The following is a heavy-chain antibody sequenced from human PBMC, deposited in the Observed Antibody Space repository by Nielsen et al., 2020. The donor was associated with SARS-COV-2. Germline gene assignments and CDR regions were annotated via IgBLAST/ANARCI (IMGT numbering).Heavy chain of an antibody. CDR1: GDSVSSSSAA. CDR3: ARARGAYGDYYYYYYTDV. D-gene: IGHD4-17*01. CDR2: TYYRSKWYN. V-gene: IGHV6-1*01. Sequence: SETLSLTCAISGDSVSSSSAAWNWISQSPSRGLEWLGRTYYRSKWYNDYAVSVKSRITINPDTSKNQFSLHLNSVTPEDTAVYYCARARGAYGDYYYYYYTDVWGKGTLVTVSS. J-gene: IGHJ6*03.